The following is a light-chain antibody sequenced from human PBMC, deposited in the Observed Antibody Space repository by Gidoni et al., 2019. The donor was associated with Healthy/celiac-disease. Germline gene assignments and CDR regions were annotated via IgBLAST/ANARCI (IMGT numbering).Light chain of an antibody. CDR3: QQYGSSFYT. CDR2: GAS. V-gene: IGKV3-20*01. CDR1: QSVSSSY. J-gene: IGKJ2*01. Sequence: DIVLTQSPGTLSLSPGERATLSCRASQSVSSSYLAWYQQKPGQAPRLLIYGASSRATGIPDRFSGSGSGTDFTLTISRLEPEDFAVYYCQQYGSSFYTFXQXTKLXIK.